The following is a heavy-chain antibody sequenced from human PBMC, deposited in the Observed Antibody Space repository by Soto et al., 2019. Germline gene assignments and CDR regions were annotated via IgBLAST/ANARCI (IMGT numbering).Heavy chain of an antibody. D-gene: IGHD2-15*01. CDR2: IWYDGSNK. CDR3: ARAYCSGGSCYPPLVFSFDY. Sequence: GGSLRLSCAASGFTFSSYGMHWVRQAPGKGLEWVAVIWYDGSNKYYADSVKGRFTISRDNSKNTLYLQMNSLGAEDAAVYYCARAYCSGGSCYPPLVFSFDYWGQGTLVTVSS. J-gene: IGHJ4*02. CDR1: GFTFSSYG. V-gene: IGHV3-33*01.